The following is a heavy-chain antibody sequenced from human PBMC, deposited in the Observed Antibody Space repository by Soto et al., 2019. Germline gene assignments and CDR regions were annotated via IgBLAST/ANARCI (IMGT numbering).Heavy chain of an antibody. CDR2: ISAYNGNT. CDR3: ARDSPPVDY. J-gene: IGHJ4*02. V-gene: IGHV1-18*01. Sequence: QVQLVQSGAEVKKPGASVKVSCKASGYTFTSYGIIWVRQAPGQGVEWMGWISAYNGNTNYAQKLQGRGTMTTDTSTSTPYMALRSLRSDDTAVYYCARDSPPVDYWGQGTLVTVSS. CDR1: GYTFTSYG.